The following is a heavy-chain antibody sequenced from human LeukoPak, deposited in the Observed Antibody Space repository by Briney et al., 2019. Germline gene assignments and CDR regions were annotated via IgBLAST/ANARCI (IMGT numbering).Heavy chain of an antibody. Sequence: PSETLSLTCAVYGGSFSVYYWSWIRQPPGKGLEWIGEINHSGSTNYNPSLKSRVTISVDTSRNQFSLKLNSVTAADTAVYYCARIRLTGDLSDPDAFDIWGQGTMVTVSS. J-gene: IGHJ3*02. CDR3: ARIRLTGDLSDPDAFDI. CDR1: GGSFSVYY. D-gene: IGHD7-27*01. V-gene: IGHV4-34*01. CDR2: INHSGST.